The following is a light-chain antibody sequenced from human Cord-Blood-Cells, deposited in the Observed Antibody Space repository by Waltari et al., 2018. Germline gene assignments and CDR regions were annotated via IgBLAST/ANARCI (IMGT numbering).Light chain of an antibody. CDR1: SSNIRAGSD. V-gene: IGLV1-40*01. CDR3: QSYDSSLSGYV. J-gene: IGLJ1*01. Sequence: QSVLTQPPSVSGAPGQRVTISCTGSSSNIRAGSDVNWYQQLPGTAPKLLIYGNSNRPSGVPDRFSGSKSGTSASLAITGLQAEDEADYYCQSYDSSLSGYVFGTGTKVTVL. CDR2: GNS.